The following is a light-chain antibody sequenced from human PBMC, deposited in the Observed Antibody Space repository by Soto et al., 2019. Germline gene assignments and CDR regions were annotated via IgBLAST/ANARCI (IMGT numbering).Light chain of an antibody. V-gene: IGLV2-14*01. CDR3: NSYTSSRTLV. J-gene: IGLJ2*01. Sequence: QSALTQPASVSGSPGQSITISCTGTSSDVGGSNYVSWYQQYPGKAPKLMIYKVSNRPSAVSNRFSGSKSGNTASLTISGLQAEDSADYYCNSYTSSRTLVFGGGTKLTV. CDR2: KVS. CDR1: SSDVGGSNY.